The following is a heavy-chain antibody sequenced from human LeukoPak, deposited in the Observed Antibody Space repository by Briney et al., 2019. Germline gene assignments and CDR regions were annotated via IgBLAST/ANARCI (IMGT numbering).Heavy chain of an antibody. V-gene: IGHV1-18*01. Sequence: GASVKVSCRASGYTFTSYGISWVRQAPGQGLEWMGWISAYNGNTNYAQKLQGRVTMTTDTSTSTAYMELRSLRSDDTAVYYCARGRGQLKYYYYYMDVWGKGTTVTVSS. J-gene: IGHJ6*03. CDR1: GYTFTSYG. CDR3: ARGRGQLKYYYYYMDV. CDR2: ISAYNGNT. D-gene: IGHD5-18*01.